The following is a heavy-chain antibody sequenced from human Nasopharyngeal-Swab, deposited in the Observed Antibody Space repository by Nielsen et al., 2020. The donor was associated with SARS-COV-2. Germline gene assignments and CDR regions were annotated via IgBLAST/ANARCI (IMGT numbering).Heavy chain of an antibody. V-gene: IGHV3-23*01. CDR3: ARDDCSSTSCYGRSNAFDI. CDR2: ISGSGGST. D-gene: IGHD2-2*01. Sequence: VRQAPGKGLERVSAISGSGGSTYYADSVKGRFTISRDNSKNTLYLQMNSLRDEDTAVYYCARDDCSSTSCYGRSNAFDIWGQGTMVTVSS. J-gene: IGHJ3*02.